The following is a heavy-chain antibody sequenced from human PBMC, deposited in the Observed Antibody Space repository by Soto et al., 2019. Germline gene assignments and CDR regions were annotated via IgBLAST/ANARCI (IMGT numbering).Heavy chain of an antibody. CDR3: AREMWTRTGPQNFLDY. V-gene: IGHV1-18*01. J-gene: IGHJ4*02. D-gene: IGHD2-21*01. CDR1: GYTFTSYG. CDR2: ISPSSGVT. Sequence: QVPLVQSEGEVRQPGASVKVSCRASGYTFTSYGIIWVRQAPGQGLEWMGYISPSSGVTRYAQNLQGRVTLTTDTSTTTAYMELRSLSSDDTAVYYCAREMWTRTGPQNFLDYWGLGALVTVSS.